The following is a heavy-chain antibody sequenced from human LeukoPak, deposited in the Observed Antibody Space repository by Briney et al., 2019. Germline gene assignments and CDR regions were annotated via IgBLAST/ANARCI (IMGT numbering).Heavy chain of an antibody. CDR1: GYSISSAYY. CDR2: IYHSGST. Sequence: SETLSITCTVSGYSISSAYYWGWIRQPPGKGLEWIGNIYHSGSTYYNPSLKSRVTISVDTSKNHFSLRLSSVTAADTAVYFCARAVQFSSGDYGGWFDPWGQGTLVTVSS. J-gene: IGHJ5*02. V-gene: IGHV4-38-2*02. CDR3: ARAVQFSSGDYGGWFDP. D-gene: IGHD4-17*01.